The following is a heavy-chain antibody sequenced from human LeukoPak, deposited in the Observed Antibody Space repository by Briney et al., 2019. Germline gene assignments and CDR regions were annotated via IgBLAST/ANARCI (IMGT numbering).Heavy chain of an antibody. V-gene: IGHV3-21*01. J-gene: IGHJ6*03. CDR2: ISSSSSYI. CDR3: ARSGIKMVRGVIIKSPYHMDV. CDR1: GFTLSTYT. D-gene: IGHD3-10*01. Sequence: GGSLRLSCAASGFTLSTYTMNWVRQAPGKGLEWVSSISSSSSYIYYADSVKGRFTISRDDAKNSLSLQMNSLRAEDTAVYYCARSGIKMVRGVIIKSPYHMDVWGKGTTVTVSS.